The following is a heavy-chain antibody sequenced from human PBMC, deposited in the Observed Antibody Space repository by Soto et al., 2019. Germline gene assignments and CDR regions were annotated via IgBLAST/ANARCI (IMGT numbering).Heavy chain of an antibody. V-gene: IGHV4-59*01. CDR1: GGSISSYY. D-gene: IGHD6-19*01. J-gene: IGHJ6*02. Sequence: SETLSLTCTVSGGSISSYYWSWIRQPPGKGLEWIGYIYYSGSTNYNPSLKSRVTISVDTSKNQFSLKLSSVTAADTAVYYCARDRSYSSGWYDRYSYYGMDVWGQGTSVTVSS. CDR3: ARDRSYSSGWYDRYSYYGMDV. CDR2: IYYSGST.